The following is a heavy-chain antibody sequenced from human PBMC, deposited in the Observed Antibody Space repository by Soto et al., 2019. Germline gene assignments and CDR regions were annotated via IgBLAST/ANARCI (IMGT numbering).Heavy chain of an antibody. CDR2: IYYSGST. D-gene: IGHD6-6*01. Sequence: QVQLQESGPGLVKPSETLSLTCTVSGGSISSYYWIWIRQPPGKGLELIGYIYYSGSTNYNPYLTRRATLSVDTSKDRYSLRLSSVTATDTAVYYGARERIAARPGGTSSWFDPWGQGTLVTVSS. V-gene: IGHV4-4*08. CDR3: ARERIAARPGGTSSWFDP. CDR1: GGSISSYY. J-gene: IGHJ5*02.